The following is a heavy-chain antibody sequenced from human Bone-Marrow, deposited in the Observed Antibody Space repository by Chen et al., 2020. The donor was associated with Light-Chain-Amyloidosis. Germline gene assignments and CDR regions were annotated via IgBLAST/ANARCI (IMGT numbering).Heavy chain of an antibody. CDR3: AKDISSDDILPGYPADAFDI. V-gene: IGHV3-23*04. D-gene: IGHD3-9*01. CDR2: ISGSGGSR. CDR1: GFAFSSYA. Sequence: VQLVESGGGLLQRGGSLRLSCAASGFAFSSYAMSWVRQAPGKGLEWVSTISGSGGSRYYGDSVKGRLTISRDNSKNALFLQMNSLRAEDTAVYYCAKDISSDDILPGYPADAFDIWGQGTMVTVSS. J-gene: IGHJ3*02.